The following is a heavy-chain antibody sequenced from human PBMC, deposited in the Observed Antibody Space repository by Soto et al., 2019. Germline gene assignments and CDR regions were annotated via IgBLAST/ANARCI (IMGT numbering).Heavy chain of an antibody. CDR1: GGTFSSYA. D-gene: IGHD3-16*01. Sequence: QVQLVQSGAEVKKPGSSVKVSCKASGGTFSSYAISWVRQAPGQGLEWMGGIIPIFGTANYAQKYQGRVTITADEYTSTADMALSSLRSEDTAVYYCARELVYDYVWGKPTHWYFDLWGRGTLVTVSS. V-gene: IGHV1-69*12. CDR3: ARELVYDYVWGKPTHWYFDL. CDR2: IIPIFGTA. J-gene: IGHJ2*01.